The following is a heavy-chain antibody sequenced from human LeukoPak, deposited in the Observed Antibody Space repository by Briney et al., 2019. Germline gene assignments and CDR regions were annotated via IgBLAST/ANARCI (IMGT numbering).Heavy chain of an antibody. D-gene: IGHD6-13*01. Sequence: PGGSLRLSCAASGFPFSDYYMSWIRQAPGKGLEWVSYISSSGSTIYYADSVKGRFTISRDNAKNSPYLQMNSLRAEGTAVYYCARDSSSWYYYFDYWGQGTLVTVSS. V-gene: IGHV3-11*01. CDR3: ARDSSSWYYYFDY. CDR2: ISSSGSTI. CDR1: GFPFSDYY. J-gene: IGHJ4*02.